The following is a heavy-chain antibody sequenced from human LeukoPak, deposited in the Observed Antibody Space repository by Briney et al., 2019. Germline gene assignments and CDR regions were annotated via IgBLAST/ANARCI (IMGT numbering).Heavy chain of an antibody. J-gene: IGHJ4*02. V-gene: IGHV1-69*05. CDR3: TLGYSYGSRDY. D-gene: IGHD5-18*01. CDR1: GGTFSSYA. Sequence: EASVKVSCKASGGTFSSYAISWVRQAPGQGLEWMGGIIPIFGTANYAQKFQGRVTITTDESTSTAYMELSSLRSEDTAVYYCTLGYSYGSRDYWGQGTLVTVSS. CDR2: IIPIFGTA.